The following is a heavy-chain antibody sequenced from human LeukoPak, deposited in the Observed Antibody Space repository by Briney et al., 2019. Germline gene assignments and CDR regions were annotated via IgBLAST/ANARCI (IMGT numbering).Heavy chain of an antibody. D-gene: IGHD5-18*01. V-gene: IGHV3-21*01. J-gene: IGHJ6*02. CDR2: INSSSSYI. Sequence: PGGSLRLSCAASGFTFSSYSMNWVRQAPGKGLEWVSSINSSSSYIYYADSVKGRFTISRDNAKNSLYLQMNSLRAEDTAVYYCARDYDSYGSRYYYYYYGMDVWGQGTTVTVSS. CDR1: GFTFSSYS. CDR3: ARDYDSYGSRYYYYYYGMDV.